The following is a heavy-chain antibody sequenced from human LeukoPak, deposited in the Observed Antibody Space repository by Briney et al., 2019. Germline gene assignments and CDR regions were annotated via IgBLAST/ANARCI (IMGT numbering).Heavy chain of an antibody. CDR3: AKDWRQCSYTACYSLSEYFQH. Sequence: PGGSLRLSCAASGFTFNSYAMSWVRQAPGKGLEWVSSISGNGESTNSADSVKGRFTTSRDNSKNMVYLQMNSLRAKDTAVYYCAKDWRQCSYTACYSLSEYFQHWGQGTLVTVSS. CDR1: GFTFNSYA. J-gene: IGHJ1*01. V-gene: IGHV3-23*01. CDR2: ISGNGEST. D-gene: IGHD2-21*02.